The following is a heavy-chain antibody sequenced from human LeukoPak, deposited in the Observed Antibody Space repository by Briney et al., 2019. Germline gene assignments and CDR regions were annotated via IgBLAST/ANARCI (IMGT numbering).Heavy chain of an antibody. CDR3: ARRLRWFTF. J-gene: IGHJ3*01. Sequence: SETLSLTCTVSGGSISSYYWSWIRQPPGKGLEWIGEINHSGSTNYNPSLKSRVTISVDTSKNQFSLKLSSVTAADTAVYYCARRLRWFTFWGQGTMVTVSS. CDR1: GGSISSYY. D-gene: IGHD3-10*01. CDR2: INHSGST. V-gene: IGHV4-34*01.